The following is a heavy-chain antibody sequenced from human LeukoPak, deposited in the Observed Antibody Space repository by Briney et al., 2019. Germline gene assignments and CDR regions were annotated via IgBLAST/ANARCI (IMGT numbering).Heavy chain of an antibody. Sequence: GGSLRLSCAASGFTFSSYEMNWVRQAPGKGLEWVSYISSSGSTLYYADSVKGRFTISRDNAKNSLYLQMNSLRAEDTAVYYCARGYVLRYFDWLPYDAFDIWGQGTMVTVSS. D-gene: IGHD3-9*01. V-gene: IGHV3-48*03. CDR2: ISSSGSTL. J-gene: IGHJ3*02. CDR3: ARGYVLRYFDWLPYDAFDI. CDR1: GFTFSSYE.